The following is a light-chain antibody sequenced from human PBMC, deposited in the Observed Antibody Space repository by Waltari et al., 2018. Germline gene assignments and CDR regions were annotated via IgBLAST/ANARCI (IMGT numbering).Light chain of an antibody. CDR2: AVS. CDR3: QQTYTLPRT. J-gene: IGKJ1*01. V-gene: IGKV1-16*01. Sequence: DIQMTQSPSSLSASVGDRVTITCRASQDIRDYLGWFQKKPGKAPKSLIYAVSRLQSGVPSRFSGSESGTDFTLTITTLQPEDFATYYCQQTYTLPRTFGQGTKLEI. CDR1: QDIRDY.